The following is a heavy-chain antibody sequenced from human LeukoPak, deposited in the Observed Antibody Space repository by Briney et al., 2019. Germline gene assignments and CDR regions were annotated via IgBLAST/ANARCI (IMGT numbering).Heavy chain of an antibody. Sequence: GGSLRLSCAASGFTFSDYYMSWIRQAPGKGLEWVSYISSSGSTIYYADSVKGRFTISRDNAKNSLYLHMNSLTAEDTAMYYCARDWVAGVPFDAFDIWGQGTMVSVSS. CDR2: ISSSGSTI. CDR3: ARDWVAGVPFDAFDI. J-gene: IGHJ3*02. D-gene: IGHD3-10*01. CDR1: GFTFSDYY. V-gene: IGHV3-11*01.